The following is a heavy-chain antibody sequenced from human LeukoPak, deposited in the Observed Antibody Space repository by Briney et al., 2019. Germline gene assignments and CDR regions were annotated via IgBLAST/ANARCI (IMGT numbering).Heavy chain of an antibody. Sequence: PGGSLTLSCTVSGFPLSSYSMNWFRQAPGKGLEWVAYISASGANIYYVDSVMGRFTVSRDNPQSSLFLQMNSPRAEDTAVYYCARVKGTYFDYWGQGALVTVSS. CDR2: ISASGANI. D-gene: IGHD1-1*01. V-gene: IGHV3-48*01. J-gene: IGHJ4*02. CDR1: GFPLSSYS. CDR3: ARVKGTYFDY.